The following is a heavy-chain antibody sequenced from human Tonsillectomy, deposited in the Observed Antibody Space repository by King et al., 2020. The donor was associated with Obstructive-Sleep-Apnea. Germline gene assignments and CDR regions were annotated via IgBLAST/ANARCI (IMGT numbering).Heavy chain of an antibody. CDR1: GFTFRNYW. J-gene: IGHJ4*02. V-gene: IGHV3-7*03. Sequence: VQLVESGGGLVQPGGSLRLSCVASGFTFRNYWMSWVRQAPGKGPEWVANIKKDGSELYYLDSVKGRFTISRDNADNSLFLQMNSLRTEDTAIYYCARDSRSESQHDFFDFWGQGTRVTVSS. D-gene: IGHD3-3*01. CDR3: ARDSRSESQHDFFDF. CDR2: IKKDGSEL.